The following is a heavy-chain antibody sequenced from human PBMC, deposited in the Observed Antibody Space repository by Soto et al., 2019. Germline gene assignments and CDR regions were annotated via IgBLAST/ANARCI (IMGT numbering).Heavy chain of an antibody. Sequence: GGSLRLSCAASGFTFDDYAMHWVRQAPGKGLEWVSSISWNSGDIVYADSVKGRFTISRDNAKNTLYLQMNSLRAEDTAAYYCAIRASYYDSSGYFDYWGQGTLVTVSS. CDR2: ISWNSGDI. J-gene: IGHJ4*02. D-gene: IGHD3-22*01. CDR3: AIRASYYDSSGYFDY. CDR1: GFTFDDYA. V-gene: IGHV3-9*01.